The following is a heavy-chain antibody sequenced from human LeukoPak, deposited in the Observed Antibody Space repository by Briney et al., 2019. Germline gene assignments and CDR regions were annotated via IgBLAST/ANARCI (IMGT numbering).Heavy chain of an antibody. CDR3: ARDAVGYSGHALPYYYYMDV. J-gene: IGHJ6*03. V-gene: IGHV4-4*07. Sequence: PSETLSLTCTVSGGSISSYYWSWIRQPAGKGLEWIGRIYTSGSTNYNPSLKSRVTMSVDTSKNQFSLKLSSVTAADTAVYYCARDAVGYSGHALPYYYYMDVWGKGTTVTVSS. CDR1: GGSISSYY. CDR2: IYTSGST. D-gene: IGHD5-12*01.